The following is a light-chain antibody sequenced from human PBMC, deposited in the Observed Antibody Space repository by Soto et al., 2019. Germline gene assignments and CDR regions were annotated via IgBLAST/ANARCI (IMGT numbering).Light chain of an antibody. Sequence: EIVLPQSPGTLSLSPGERATLSCRASQSVSSSYLAWYQQKPGQAPRLLIYCASARATDIPDRFSGSGSGTDFTLTIKRLEPEDFAVYYCQHYSSSPLYTCGQGTKLEIK. CDR3: QHYSSSPLYT. CDR2: CAS. J-gene: IGKJ2*01. CDR1: QSVSSSY. V-gene: IGKV3-20*01.